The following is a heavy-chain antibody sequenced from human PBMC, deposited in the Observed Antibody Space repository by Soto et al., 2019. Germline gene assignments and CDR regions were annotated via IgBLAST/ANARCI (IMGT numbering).Heavy chain of an antibody. CDR2: ISGSGGST. Sequence: GGSLRLSCAASGFTFSSYAMSWVRQAPGKGLEWVSAISGSGGSTYYADSVKGRFTISRDNSKNTLYLQMNSLRAEDTAVYYCAKDKEGPDPYAERYYFDYWGQGTLVTVSS. D-gene: IGHD3-10*01. J-gene: IGHJ4*02. CDR1: GFTFSSYA. V-gene: IGHV3-23*01. CDR3: AKDKEGPDPYAERYYFDY.